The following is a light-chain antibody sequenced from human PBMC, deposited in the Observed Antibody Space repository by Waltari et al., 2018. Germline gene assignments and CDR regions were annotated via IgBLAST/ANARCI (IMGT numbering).Light chain of an antibody. J-gene: IGKJ2*03. CDR3: GQGTKVPYS. CDR1: QSFVHSDGNTY. CDR2: KVS. Sequence: DAVMTQSPLSLPITPGQPASISCRSSQSFVHSDGNTYLSWYQQKPGQPPRLLIYKVSNRDAGVPDRFSGSGAGTDFTLKISRVEAEDVGVYYCGQGTKVPYSFGQGTKVEIK. V-gene: IGKV2-30*02.